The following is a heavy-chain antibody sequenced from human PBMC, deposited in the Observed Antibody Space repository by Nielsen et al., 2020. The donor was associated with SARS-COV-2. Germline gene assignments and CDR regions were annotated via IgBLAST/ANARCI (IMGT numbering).Heavy chain of an antibody. D-gene: IGHD2-2*01. Sequence: GESLKISCAASGFTFSSYGMHWVRQAPGKGLEWVAVIWYDGSNKYYADSVKGRFTISRDNSKNTLYLQMGSLRAEDMAVYYCARSSESDIVVVPAANNWFDPWGQGTLVTVS. CDR3: ARSSESDIVVVPAANNWFDP. V-gene: IGHV3-33*01. CDR1: GFTFSSYG. CDR2: IWYDGSNK. J-gene: IGHJ5*02.